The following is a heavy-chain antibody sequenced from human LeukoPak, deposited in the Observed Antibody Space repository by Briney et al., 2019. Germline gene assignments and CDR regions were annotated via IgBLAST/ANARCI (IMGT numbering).Heavy chain of an antibody. CDR2: ISYSGST. J-gene: IGHJ5*02. CDR3: ARADYYDRSVSSRRTYWFAP. Sequence: SETLSLSCTVSGGSISSYYWSWIRQPPGKGLEWIGFISYSGSTILITPLKSPVTISGATSNNQLSLKLSSLTATDTAVYYRARADYYDRSVSSRRTYWFAPWGQGTLVSVYS. V-gene: IGHV4-59*01. D-gene: IGHD3-22*01. CDR1: GGSISSYY.